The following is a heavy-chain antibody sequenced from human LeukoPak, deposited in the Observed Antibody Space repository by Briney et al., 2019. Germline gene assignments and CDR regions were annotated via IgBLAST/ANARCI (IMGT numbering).Heavy chain of an antibody. CDR1: GGSISSYY. Sequence: SETLSLTCTVSGGSISSYYWSWIRQPPGKGLEWIGYIYYSGSTNYNPSLKSRVAISVDTSKNQFSLKLSSVTAADTAVYYCARVAAGIGFFQHWGQGTLVTVSS. CDR3: ARVAAGIGFFQH. J-gene: IGHJ1*01. V-gene: IGHV4-59*08. CDR2: IYYSGST. D-gene: IGHD6-13*01.